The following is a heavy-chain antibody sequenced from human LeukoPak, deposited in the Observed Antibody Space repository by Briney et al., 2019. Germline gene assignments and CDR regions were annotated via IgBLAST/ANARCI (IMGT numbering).Heavy chain of an antibody. J-gene: IGHJ4*02. Sequence: GTSLRLSCTTSGFTFSSYGLHWVRQAPGKGLEWVAGLWYDGSNKNYADSVKGRFTISRDNSKNTLFLQMNSLRAEDTAVYYCGRVYCGGNCYSPPLPDYWGQGTLVTVSA. CDR3: GRVYCGGNCYSPPLPDY. CDR2: LWYDGSNK. CDR1: GFTFSSYG. D-gene: IGHD2-21*02. V-gene: IGHV3-33*01.